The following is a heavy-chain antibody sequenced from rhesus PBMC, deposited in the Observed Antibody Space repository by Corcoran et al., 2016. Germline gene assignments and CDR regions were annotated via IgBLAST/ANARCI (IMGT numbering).Heavy chain of an antibody. V-gene: IGHV4S2*01. CDR3: ARGGGYGYWYFDL. CDR2: IYGSGGST. CDR1: GASISSNY. Sequence: QVQLQESGPGLVKPSETLPLTCAVSGASISSNYWSWSRQAPGKGREWIGRIYGSGGSTDYNPSLKSRVTISIDTSKNQFSLKLSSVTAADTAVYYCARGGGYGYWYFDLWGPGTPITISS. D-gene: IGHD5-36*01. J-gene: IGHJ2*01.